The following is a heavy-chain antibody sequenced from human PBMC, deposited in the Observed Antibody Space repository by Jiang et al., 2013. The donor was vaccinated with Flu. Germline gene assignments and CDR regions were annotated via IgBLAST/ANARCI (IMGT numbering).Heavy chain of an antibody. CDR2: INPSGGST. V-gene: IGHV1-46*01. D-gene: IGHD3-22*01. J-gene: IGHJ4*02. CDR1: GYTFTSYY. Sequence: GAEVKKPGASVKVSCKASGYTFTSYYMHWVRQAPGQGLEWMGIINPSGGSTSYAQKFQGRVTMTRDTSTSTVYMELSSLRSEDTAVYYCARAQLAGIVVVPLWDYWGQGTLVTVSS. CDR3: ARAQLAGIVVVPLWDY.